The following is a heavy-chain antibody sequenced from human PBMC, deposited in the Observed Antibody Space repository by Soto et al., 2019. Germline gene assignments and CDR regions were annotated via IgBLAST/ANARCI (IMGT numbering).Heavy chain of an antibody. V-gene: IGHV3-9*01. CDR2: ISGNSGSS. Sequence: GGSLRLSCVASGFTFEDYSLHWVRQVPGKGLEWVAGISGNSGSSGYADSVRGRFTVSRDNAKNSLFLQMSSLSPEDTALYYCTKRRSARPGFDAFDLWGQGTMVTVS. CDR3: TKRRSARPGFDAFDL. CDR1: GFTFEDYS. J-gene: IGHJ3*01. D-gene: IGHD3-10*01.